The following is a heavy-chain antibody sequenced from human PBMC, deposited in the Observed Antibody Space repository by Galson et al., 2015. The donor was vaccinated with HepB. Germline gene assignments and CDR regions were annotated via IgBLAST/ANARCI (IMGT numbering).Heavy chain of an antibody. V-gene: IGHV3-30*09. J-gene: IGHJ6*02. CDR1: GFIFRNYV. D-gene: IGHD3-3*01. Sequence: SLRLSCAASGFIFRNYVMNWVRQAPGKGPEWVAIISQDGSEKFYEESVKGRFAISRDNSNNTLYLQMSSLRPGDTAVYYCTKERFSAFGVTLVADSGMDVRGQGTTVSVSS. CDR2: ISQDGSEK. CDR3: TKERFSAFGVTLVADSGMDV.